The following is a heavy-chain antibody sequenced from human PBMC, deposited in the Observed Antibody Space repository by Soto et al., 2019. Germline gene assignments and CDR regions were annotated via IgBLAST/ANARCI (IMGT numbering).Heavy chain of an antibody. CDR1: GGSISSGGYY. CDR3: ARDRHYYDSSGYRVAAFDI. Sequence: SETLSLTCFGSGGSISSGGYYWSWIRQHPGKGLEWIGYIYYSGSTYYNPSLKSRVTISVDTSKNQFSLKLSSVTTAATAVYYSARDRHYYDSSGYRVAAFDIWGQGTIVTVSS. CDR2: IYYSGST. J-gene: IGHJ3*02. V-gene: IGHV4-31*03. D-gene: IGHD3-22*01.